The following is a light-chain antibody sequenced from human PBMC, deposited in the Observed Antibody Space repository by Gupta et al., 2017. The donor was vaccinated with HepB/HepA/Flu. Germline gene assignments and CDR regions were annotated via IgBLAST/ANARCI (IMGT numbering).Light chain of an antibody. Sequence: APTQPASVSGSPAQSITISCTGTSSDVGGYNYVSWYQQHPGKAPKLMIYDVSNRPSGVSNRFSGSKSGNTASLTISGLQAEDEADYYCSSYTSSSTLVFGGGTKLTVL. J-gene: IGLJ2*01. V-gene: IGLV2-14*03. CDR2: DVS. CDR1: SSDVGGYNY. CDR3: SSYTSSSTLV.